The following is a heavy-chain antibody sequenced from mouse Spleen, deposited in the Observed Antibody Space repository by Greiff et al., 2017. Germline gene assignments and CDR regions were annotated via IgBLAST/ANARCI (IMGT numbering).Heavy chain of an antibody. CDR3: ARHRYCEV. J-gene: IGHJ1*01. CDR1: GFTFSSYA. CDR2: ISRGGSYT. V-gene: IGHV5-9-3*01. Sequence: EVQLVESGGGLVKPGGSLKLSCAASGFTFSSYAMSWVRQTPEKRLEWVATISRGGSYTYYPDSVKGRFTISRDNAKNTLYMQMSSLRSEDTAMYYCARHRYCEVWGAETTVTVSA.